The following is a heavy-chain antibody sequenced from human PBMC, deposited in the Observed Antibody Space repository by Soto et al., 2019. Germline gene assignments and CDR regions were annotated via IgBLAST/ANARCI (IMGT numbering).Heavy chain of an antibody. CDR2: ISGSGGST. Sequence: GGSLRLSCAASGFTFSSYAMSWVRQAPGKGLEWVSAISGSGGSTYYADSVKGRFTISRDNSKNTLYLQMNSLRAEDTAVYYCAKAGGYCSSTSCYSWFDPWGQGALVTVS. V-gene: IGHV3-23*01. CDR3: AKAGGYCSSTSCYSWFDP. D-gene: IGHD2-2*02. CDR1: GFTFSSYA. J-gene: IGHJ5*02.